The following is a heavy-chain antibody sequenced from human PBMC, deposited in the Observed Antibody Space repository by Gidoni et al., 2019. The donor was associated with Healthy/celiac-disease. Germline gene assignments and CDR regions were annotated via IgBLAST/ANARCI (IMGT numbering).Heavy chain of an antibody. CDR2: ISSSGSTI. Sequence: QVQLVESGGGLVKPGGSLRLSCAASGFTFSAYYMSWIRQAPGKGLEWVSYISSSGSTIYYADSVKGRFTISRDNAKNSLYLQMNSLRAEDTAVYYCAGGCSSTSCYTSSQASYYYYGMDVWGQGTTVTVSS. CDR1: GFTFSAYY. V-gene: IGHV3-11*01. CDR3: AGGCSSTSCYTSSQASYYYYGMDV. J-gene: IGHJ6*02. D-gene: IGHD2-2*02.